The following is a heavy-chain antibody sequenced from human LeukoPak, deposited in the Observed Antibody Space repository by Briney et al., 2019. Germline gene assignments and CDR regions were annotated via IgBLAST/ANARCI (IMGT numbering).Heavy chain of an antibody. CDR2: ISGSGGTA. CDR3: ARPLAAAGLDAFDI. V-gene: IGHV3-23*01. CDR1: GFTFSIYA. D-gene: IGHD6-13*01. Sequence: GESLRLSCAASGFTFSIYAMSWVRQAPGKGLEWVSAISGSGGTAYYADSVKGRFTISRDNSKNTLYLQMNSLRAEDTAVYYCARPLAAAGLDAFDIWGQGTMVTVSS. J-gene: IGHJ3*02.